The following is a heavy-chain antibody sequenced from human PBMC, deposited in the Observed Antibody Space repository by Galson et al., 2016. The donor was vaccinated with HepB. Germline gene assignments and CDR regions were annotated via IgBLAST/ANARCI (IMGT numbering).Heavy chain of an antibody. Sequence: SLRLSCAASGFTFDDYGLSWVRQAPGKGLEWVSGINWNGGSTGYADSVKGRFTISRDNAKNSLYLQMNSLRAEDTALYYCACPTGGNWTDYWGQGTLVTVSS. CDR1: GFTFDDYG. D-gene: IGHD1-1*01. V-gene: IGHV3-20*04. J-gene: IGHJ4*02. CDR3: ACPTGGNWTDY. CDR2: INWNGGST.